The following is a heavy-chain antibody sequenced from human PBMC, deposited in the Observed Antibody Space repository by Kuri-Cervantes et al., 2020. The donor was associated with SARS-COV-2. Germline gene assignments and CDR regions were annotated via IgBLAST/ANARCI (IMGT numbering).Heavy chain of an antibody. V-gene: IGHV4-38-2*02. J-gene: IGHJ6*03. CDR3: ARNQVGGYYYYYMDV. CDR2: IYHSGST. Sequence: ESLKISCTVSGGSISGYYWGWIRQPPGKGLEWIGSIYHSGSTYYNPSLKSRVTISVDTSKNQFSLKLSSVTAADTAVYYCARNQVGGYYYYYMDVWGKGTTVTVSS. D-gene: IGHD1-26*01. CDR1: GGSISGYY.